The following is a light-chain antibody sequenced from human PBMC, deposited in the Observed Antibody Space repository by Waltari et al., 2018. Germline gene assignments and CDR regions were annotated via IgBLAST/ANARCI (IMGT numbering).Light chain of an antibody. V-gene: IGLV2-8*01. CDR2: DVN. CDR1: TRDIGGSNF. CDR3: SAFAGSNNFGV. Sequence: SALTQPPAASGSPGQSVTLPCTGTTRDIGGSNFVSWYQQRPGQAPRFLIYDVNKRPSGVSDRFSGSKSGNTASLTVSGLQPDDEATYYCSAFAGSNNFGVFGGGTKLTVL. J-gene: IGLJ3*02.